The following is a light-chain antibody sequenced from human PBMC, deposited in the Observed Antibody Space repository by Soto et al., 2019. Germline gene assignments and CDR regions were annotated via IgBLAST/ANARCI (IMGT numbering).Light chain of an antibody. CDR2: ATS. CDR3: LQHNSDPYT. V-gene: IGKV1-17*01. J-gene: IGKJ2*01. CDR1: QGIRHY. Sequence: DIQMTQSPFSLSASVGDRVPITCRASQGIRHYLGWFQQKPGEAPKRLIHATSSLEGGVPSRFSGSGSGTEFTLAISSLQPEDFATYYCLQHNSDPYTFGQGTKLEIK.